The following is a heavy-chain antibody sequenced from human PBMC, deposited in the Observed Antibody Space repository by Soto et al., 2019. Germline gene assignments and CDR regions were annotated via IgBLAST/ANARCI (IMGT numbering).Heavy chain of an antibody. D-gene: IGHD6-13*01. J-gene: IGHJ4*02. CDR3: LRGGPWYSSNWDFDY. V-gene: IGHV5-51*01. CDR2: IYPGDSDT. CDR1: GYSFTTYW. Sequence: EVQLVQSGAEVKKPGESLIISCQGSGYSFTTYWIAWVRQMPGKGLEWMGIIYPGDSDTRYSPSFQGQVTISADTSISTAYLQWSSLKASDSAMYYCLRGGPWYSSNWDFDYWGQGTLVTVPS.